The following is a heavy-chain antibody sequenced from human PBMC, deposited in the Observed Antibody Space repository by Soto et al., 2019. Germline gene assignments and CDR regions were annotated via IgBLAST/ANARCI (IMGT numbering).Heavy chain of an antibody. V-gene: IGHV4-59*01. J-gene: IGHJ6*03. CDR2: IYYSGST. Sequence: SETLSLTCTVSGGSISSYYWSWIRQPPGKGLEWIGYIYYSGSTNYNPSLKSRVTISVDTSKNQFSLKLSSVTAADTAVYYCARSFCTNGVCPPPSWKQRRDPTYYYYYYMDVWGKGTTVTVSS. D-gene: IGHD2-8*01. CDR3: ARSFCTNGVCPPPSWKQRRDPTYYYYYYMDV. CDR1: GGSISSYY.